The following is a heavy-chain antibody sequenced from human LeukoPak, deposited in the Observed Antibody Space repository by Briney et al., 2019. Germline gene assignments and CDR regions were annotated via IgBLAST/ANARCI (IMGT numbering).Heavy chain of an antibody. CDR3: ARATPVGGVRFDY. V-gene: IGHV4-4*09. J-gene: IGHJ4*02. CDR2: IYTTGDT. Sequence: SETLSLTCTVSGVSISSYYWSWIRQPPGKGLEWIGSIYTTGDTRYNPSLKSRVTISVDTSKNQFSLKLSSVTAADTAVYYCARATPVGGVRFDYWGQGTLVAVSS. CDR1: GVSISSYY. D-gene: IGHD3-16*01.